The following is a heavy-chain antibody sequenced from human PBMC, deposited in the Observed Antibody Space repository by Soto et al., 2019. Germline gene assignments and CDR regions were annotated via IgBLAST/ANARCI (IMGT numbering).Heavy chain of an antibody. CDR3: TGSFPVRRLEY. CDR1: GFTFSNAW. CDR2: IKSKTDGRTT. D-gene: IGHD6-6*01. J-gene: IGHJ4*02. Sequence: PGGSLRLSCAASGFTFSNAWMSLVRQAPGKGLEWGGGIKSKTDGRTTDYAAPVKGRITISRANSTHTLHLQINSLKDEATAVYYCTGSFPVRRLEYWGQGTLVTVSS. V-gene: IGHV3-15*01.